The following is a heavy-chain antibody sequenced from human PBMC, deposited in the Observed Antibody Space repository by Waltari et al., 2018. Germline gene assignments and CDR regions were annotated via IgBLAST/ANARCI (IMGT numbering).Heavy chain of an antibody. CDR1: GYPRSASS. Sequence: QVQLLQSGAEMKKPGASVKVSCKVSGYPRSASSMHWVRQAPGKGLEWMGGFDPEDDEKFYAQKFQGRVTMTEDTSTNTAYMELNSLRSEDTAIYYCVTGFSGTGFHRVRWFDPWGQGSLVTVSS. V-gene: IGHV1-24*01. CDR3: VTGFSGTGFHRVRWFDP. D-gene: IGHD1-26*01. J-gene: IGHJ5*02. CDR2: FDPEDDEK.